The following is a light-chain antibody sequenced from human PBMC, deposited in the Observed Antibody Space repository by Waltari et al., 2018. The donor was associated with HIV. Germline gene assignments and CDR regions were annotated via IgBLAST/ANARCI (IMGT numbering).Light chain of an antibody. CDR1: SSNIGNFY. CDR3: GTWDSSLSAGVV. J-gene: IGLJ2*01. Sequence: QSVLTQPPSVSAAPGQKVTISCSGSSSNIGNFYLSWYQQLPGTAPKLRIYENNKRPSGIPDRFSGSKSGTSATLGITGLQTGDEANYYCGTWDSSLSAGVVFGGGTKLTVL. CDR2: ENN. V-gene: IGLV1-51*02.